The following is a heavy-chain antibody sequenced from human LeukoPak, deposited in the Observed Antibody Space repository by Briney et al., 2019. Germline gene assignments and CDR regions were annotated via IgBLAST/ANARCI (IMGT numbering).Heavy chain of an antibody. CDR1: GGSISSYY. CDR3: ARLGYCSSTSCLLGGYYYYYMDV. CDR2: IYTSGCT. V-gene: IGHV4-4*07. D-gene: IGHD2-2*01. Sequence: PSETLSLTCTVSGGSISSYYWSWIRQPAGKGLEWIGRIYTSGCTNYNPSLKSRVTMSVDTSKNQFSLKLSSVTAADTAVYYCARLGYCSSTSCLLGGYYYYYMDVWGKGTTVTVSS. J-gene: IGHJ6*03.